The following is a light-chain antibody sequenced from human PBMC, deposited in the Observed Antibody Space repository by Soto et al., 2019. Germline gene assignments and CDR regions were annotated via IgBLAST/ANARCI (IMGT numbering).Light chain of an antibody. CDR2: DAS. CDR1: RDIGKF. V-gene: IGKV1-33*01. CDR3: HRYDSLPPT. Sequence: DIQMTQSPSSLSASVGDRVTITCQASRDIGKFLNWFQEKPGKAPKLLIYDASNLQTGVASRFSGSGSGTDFTFTITNLQPEDFATYYCHRYDSLPPTFGQGTRLEIK. J-gene: IGKJ5*01.